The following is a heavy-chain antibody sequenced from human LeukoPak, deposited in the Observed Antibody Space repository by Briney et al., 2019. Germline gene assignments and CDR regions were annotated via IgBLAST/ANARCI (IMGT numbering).Heavy chain of an antibody. CDR2: INGDGTST. CDR1: LFTLSPYW. Sequence: GGSLRHSSVASLFTLSPYWMHWVRQAPGKGLLWVSHINGDGTSTNYADSVEGRFTISRDNAKNTVYLEMNSLRADDTAVYYCARDRSYAMEVWGQGTTVAVSS. CDR3: ARDRSYAMEV. V-gene: IGHV3-74*01. J-gene: IGHJ6*02.